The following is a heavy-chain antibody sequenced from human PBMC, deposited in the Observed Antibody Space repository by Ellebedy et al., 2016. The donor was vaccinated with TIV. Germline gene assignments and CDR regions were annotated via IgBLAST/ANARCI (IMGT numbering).Heavy chain of an antibody. D-gene: IGHD5-18*01. CDR3: ARALRSYGYGDYYYYALDV. V-gene: IGHV4-59*01. CDR1: GDSMSSYY. Sequence: MPSETLSLTRSVSGDSMSSYYWNWVRQPPGKGLEWIGNIFDRRTTNYNPSLGGRATISVDTTKNQVSLKLSSVTAADTAKYFCARALRSYGYGDYYYYALDVWGQGTTVIVSS. CDR2: IFDRRTT. J-gene: IGHJ6*02.